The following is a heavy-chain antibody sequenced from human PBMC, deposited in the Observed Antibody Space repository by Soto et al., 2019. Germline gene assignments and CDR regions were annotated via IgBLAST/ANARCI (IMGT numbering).Heavy chain of an antibody. CDR3: ARARYYFDY. Sequence: PGGSLRLSCAASGFTFSSYSMNWVRQAPGKGLEWVSPISSSSSYIYYADSVKGRFTISRDNAKNSLYLQMNSLRAEDTAVYYCARARYYFDYWGQGTLVTVSS. CDR1: GFTFSSYS. CDR2: ISSSSSYI. V-gene: IGHV3-21*01. J-gene: IGHJ4*02.